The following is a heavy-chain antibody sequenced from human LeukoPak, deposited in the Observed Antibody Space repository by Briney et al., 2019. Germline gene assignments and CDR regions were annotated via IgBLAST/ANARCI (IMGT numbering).Heavy chain of an antibody. Sequence: PGGSLRLSCAASGFTFSSYVMNWVRQAPGKGLEWVSYISSSGSTIYYADSVKGRFTSSRDNAKNSLYLQMNSLRAEDTAVYYCARDQGASYYEPLDYWGQGTLVTVSS. CDR2: ISSSGSTI. CDR1: GFTFSSYV. D-gene: IGHD1-26*01. J-gene: IGHJ4*02. V-gene: IGHV3-48*03. CDR3: ARDQGASYYEPLDY.